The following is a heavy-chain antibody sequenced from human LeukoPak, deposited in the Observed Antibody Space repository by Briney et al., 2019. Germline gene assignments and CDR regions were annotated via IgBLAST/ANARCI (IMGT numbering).Heavy chain of an antibody. D-gene: IGHD1-26*01. V-gene: IGHV3-23*01. CDR2: ISGSGGST. CDR3: TRVGAARHFDS. CDR1: GFTFSSYA. J-gene: IGHJ4*02. Sequence: GGSLRLSCAASGFTFSSYAMSWVRQAPGKGLEWVSAISGSGGSTYYADSLKGRFTISRDNAKNMLYLQMNSLRAEDTAVYYCTRVGAARHFDSWGQGTLVTVSS.